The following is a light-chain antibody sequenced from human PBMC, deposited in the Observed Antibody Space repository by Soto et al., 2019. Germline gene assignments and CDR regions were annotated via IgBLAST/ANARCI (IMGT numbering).Light chain of an antibody. CDR1: QSVSSY. V-gene: IGKV3-15*01. J-gene: IGKJ1*01. CDR2: GAS. CDR3: QQYNNWPWT. Sequence: TQSASTVSLSPWEGAALSCRASQSVSSYLAWYQQKPGQAPRLLIYGASTRATGIPARFSGSGSGTEFTLTISSLQSEDFAVYYCQQYNNWPWTVGQGTKVDI.